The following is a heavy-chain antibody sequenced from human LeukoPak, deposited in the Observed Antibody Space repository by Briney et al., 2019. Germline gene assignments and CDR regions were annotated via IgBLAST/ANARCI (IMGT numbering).Heavy chain of an antibody. CDR2: LSGSGGGT. J-gene: IGHJ4*02. D-gene: IGHD3-10*01. Sequence: GGSLRLSCAASGFTFSSYGMRWVRQAPGKGLEWVAGLSGSGGGTNYADSVQGRFTISRDNPKNTLYLQMNSLRAEDTAVYFCAKRGVVIRVFLVGFHKEAYYFDSWGQGALVTVSS. CDR1: GFTFSSYG. CDR3: AKRGVVIRVFLVGFHKEAYYFDS. V-gene: IGHV3-23*01.